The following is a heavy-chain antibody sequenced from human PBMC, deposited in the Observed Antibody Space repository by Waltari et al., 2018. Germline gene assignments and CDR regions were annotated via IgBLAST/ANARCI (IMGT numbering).Heavy chain of an antibody. V-gene: IGHV1-2*06. CDR1: GSTFTGYY. CDR3: ARSYGSGSYDAFDI. CDR2: INPNSGGT. J-gene: IGHJ3*02. Sequence: QVQLVQSGAEVKKPGASVKVSCKASGSTFTGYYMHWVRQAPGQGLEWMGRINPNSGGTNYAQKFQGRVTMTRDTSISTAYMELSRLRSDDTAVYYCARSYGSGSYDAFDIWGQGTMVTVSS. D-gene: IGHD3-10*01.